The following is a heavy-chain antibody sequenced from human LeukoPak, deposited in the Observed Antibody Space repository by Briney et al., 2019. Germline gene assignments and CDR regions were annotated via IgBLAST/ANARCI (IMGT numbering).Heavy chain of an antibody. D-gene: IGHD2-15*01. CDR1: GGTFSSYA. CDR3: ASALVVVAATPVDFLSPLDY. V-gene: IGHV1-69*13. Sequence: EASVKVSCKASGGTFSSYAISWVRQAPGQGLEWMGGIIPIFGTANYAQKFQGRVTITADESTSTAYMELSSLRSEDTAVYYCASALVVVAATPVDFLSPLDYWGQGTLVTVSS. J-gene: IGHJ4*02. CDR2: IIPIFGTA.